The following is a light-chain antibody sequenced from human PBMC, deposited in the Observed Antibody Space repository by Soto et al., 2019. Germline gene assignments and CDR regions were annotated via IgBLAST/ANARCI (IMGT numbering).Light chain of an antibody. CDR2: GAS. V-gene: IGKV3-15*01. CDR1: QSVSSN. Sequence: EIVVTKSPATLSVSPGERATLSCSASQSVSSNVAWYQQKXVRAPRLVMYGASTRATGIPARLSGSGSGKEFTLTISSLQYEDYAVSYCQQYNHWPGTLGQGTKVDI. J-gene: IGKJ1*01. CDR3: QQYNHWPGT.